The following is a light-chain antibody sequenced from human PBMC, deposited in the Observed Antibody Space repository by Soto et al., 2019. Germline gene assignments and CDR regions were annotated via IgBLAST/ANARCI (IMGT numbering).Light chain of an antibody. CDR3: QPRTNCR. Sequence: EIELTQSAETLSLSAGGRATTTCRASQSVSSYLAWYQQKPGQAPRRLIYDASNRSTGIPARFSGRWSGTDFTLSISNLEPEDFAVYYCQPRTNCRFGGGTKVEIK. CDR2: DAS. J-gene: IGKJ4*01. V-gene: IGKV3-11*01. CDR1: QSVSSY.